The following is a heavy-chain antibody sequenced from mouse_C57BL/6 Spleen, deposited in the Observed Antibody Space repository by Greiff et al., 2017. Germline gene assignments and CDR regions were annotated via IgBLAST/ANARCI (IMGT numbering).Heavy chain of an antibody. CDR3: ARRSTMVTTEYYFGY. V-gene: IGHV1-63*01. J-gene: IGHJ2*01. CDR1: GYTFTNYW. Sequence: LEESGAELVRPGTSVKMSCKASGYTFTNYWIGWAKQRPGRGLEWIGDIYPGGGYTNYNEKFKGKATLTADKSSSTAYMQFSSLTSEDSAIYYCARRSTMVTTEYYFGYWGQGITLTV. D-gene: IGHD2-2*01. CDR2: IYPGGGYT.